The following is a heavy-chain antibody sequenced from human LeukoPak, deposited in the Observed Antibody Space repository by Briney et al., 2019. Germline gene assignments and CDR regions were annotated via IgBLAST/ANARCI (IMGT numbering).Heavy chain of an antibody. Sequence: GGSLRLSCAASGFTFSDYSMNWVRQAPGKGLEWVSATIKSGSHIYYADSVKGRFTISRDNAKNSLYLQMNSLRAEDTAVYYCARAESSSWYGAASCFDYWGQGTLVTVSS. CDR2: TIKSGSHI. J-gene: IGHJ4*02. CDR1: GFTFSDYS. V-gene: IGHV3-21*04. D-gene: IGHD6-13*01. CDR3: ARAESSSWYGAASCFDY.